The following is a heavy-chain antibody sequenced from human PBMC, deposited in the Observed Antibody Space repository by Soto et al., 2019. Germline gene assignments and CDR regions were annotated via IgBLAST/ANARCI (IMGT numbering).Heavy chain of an antibody. CDR3: ARCFFQAEDGIRASPPVSAFLLNRSSDL. V-gene: IGHV4-4*07. J-gene: IGHJ2*01. Sequence: GKGLEWIGRIYTSGSTNYNPSLKSRVTMSVDTSKNQFSLKLSSVTAADTAVYYCARCFFQAEDGIRASPPVSAFLLNRSSDL. CDR2: IYTSGST. D-gene: IGHD1-26*01.